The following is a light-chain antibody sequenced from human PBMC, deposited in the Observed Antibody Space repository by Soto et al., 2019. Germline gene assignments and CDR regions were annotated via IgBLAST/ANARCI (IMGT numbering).Light chain of an antibody. V-gene: IGKV3-20*01. J-gene: IGKJ4*01. Sequence: EIVLTQSPGTLSLSPGERATLSCRASQSVISTDLAWYQQKPGQAPSLLVYAASSRAAGIPNTFHGSGCGTDFTHTITRLEPEDFAVYYCQQYGTSPPDFGGGTRVEI. CDR1: QSVISTD. CDR3: QQYGTSPPD. CDR2: AAS.